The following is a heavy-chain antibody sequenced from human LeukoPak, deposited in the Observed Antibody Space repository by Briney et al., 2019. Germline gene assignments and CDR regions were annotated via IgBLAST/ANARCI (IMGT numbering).Heavy chain of an antibody. Sequence: GGSLRLSCAASGFTFSSYAMHWVRQAPGKGLEWVAVISYDGSNKYYADSVKGRFTISRDNSKNTLYLQMNSLRPDDTAVYYCSKDRRPYCGGDCSSFDYWGQGILVTVSS. V-gene: IGHV3-30*04. CDR1: GFTFSSYA. CDR2: ISYDGSNK. CDR3: SKDRRPYCGGDCSSFDY. D-gene: IGHD2-21*02. J-gene: IGHJ4*02.